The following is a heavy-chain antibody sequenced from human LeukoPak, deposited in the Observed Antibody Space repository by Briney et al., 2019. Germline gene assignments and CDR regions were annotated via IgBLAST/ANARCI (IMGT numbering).Heavy chain of an antibody. J-gene: IGHJ4*02. CDR2: IYHSGST. D-gene: IGHD3-10*01. Sequence: SETLSLTCAVSGYSISSGYYWGWIRQPPGKGLELIGSIYHSGSTYYNPSHKSRVTISVDTSKNQFSLKLSSVTAADTAVYYCARLAGSFGEVGSGEFDYWGQGTLVTVSS. CDR1: GYSISSGYY. V-gene: IGHV4-38-2*01. CDR3: ARLAGSFGEVGSGEFDY.